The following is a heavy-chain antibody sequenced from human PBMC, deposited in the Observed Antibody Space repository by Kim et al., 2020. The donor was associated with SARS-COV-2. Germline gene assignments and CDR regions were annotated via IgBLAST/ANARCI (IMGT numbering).Heavy chain of an antibody. J-gene: IGHJ4*02. V-gene: IGHV3-21*01. CDR3: ARDADFGSSWTWGFDY. D-gene: IGHD6-13*01. Sequence: GKGRFTISRDNAKSSLYLQMNSLRAEDTAVYYCARDADFGSSWTWGFDYWGQGTLVTVSS.